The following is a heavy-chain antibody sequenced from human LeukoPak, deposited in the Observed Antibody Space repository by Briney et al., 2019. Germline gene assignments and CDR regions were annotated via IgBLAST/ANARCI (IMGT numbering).Heavy chain of an antibody. CDR2: INHSGST. D-gene: IGHD3-10*01. J-gene: IGHJ5*02. Sequence: SETLSLTCAVYGGSFSGFYWSWIRQPPGKGLEWIGEINHSGSTNYNPSLKSRVTISVDTSKNQFSLKLSSVTAADTAVYYCARGKYLPRGFNWFDPWGQGTLATVSS. V-gene: IGHV4-34*01. CDR3: ARGKYLPRGFNWFDP. CDR1: GGSFSGFY.